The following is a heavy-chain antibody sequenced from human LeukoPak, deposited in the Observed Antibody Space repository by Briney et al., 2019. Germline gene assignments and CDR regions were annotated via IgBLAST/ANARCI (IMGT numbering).Heavy chain of an antibody. CDR3: ARATGSVTDRVIDY. CDR2: ISAYNGNT. CDR1: GYTFNTYG. V-gene: IGHV1-18*01. Sequence: GASVTVSCKASGYTFNTYGISWVRQAPGQGLEWMGWISAYNGNTNHAQKLKGRVTMTTDTSTSTAYMEVRSLRYDDTAVYYCARATGSVTDRVIDYWGQGTLVAVPS. J-gene: IGHJ4*02. D-gene: IGHD2-21*02.